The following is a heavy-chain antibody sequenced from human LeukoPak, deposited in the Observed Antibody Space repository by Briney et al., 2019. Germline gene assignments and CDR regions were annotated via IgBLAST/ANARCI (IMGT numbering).Heavy chain of an antibody. J-gene: IGHJ4*02. CDR3: VRGDGWFGELLNFDN. D-gene: IGHD3-10*01. CDR2: ISPSGGGV. V-gene: IGHV3-48*03. CDR1: GFTFSSYD. Sequence: GGSLRLSCAASGFTFSSYDMNWVRQAPGKGLEWVSYISPSGGGVSYADSVKGRFTISRDNGKNSLYLQMNSLRDEDTAVYYCVRGDGWFGELLNFDNWGQGTLVTVSS.